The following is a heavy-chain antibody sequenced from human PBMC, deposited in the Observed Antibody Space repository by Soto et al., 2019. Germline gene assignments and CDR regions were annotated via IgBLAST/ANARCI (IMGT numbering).Heavy chain of an antibody. CDR1: GYTFTSYA. Sequence: QVQLVQSGAEVKKPGASVKVSCKASGYTFTSYAMHWVRQAPGQRLEWMGWINAGNGNTKYSQKFQGRVTITRDTSASTADMELSSLRSEDTAVYYCARGLNGYLYYFASWAQGTLVTVSS. V-gene: IGHV1-3*01. J-gene: IGHJ4*02. D-gene: IGHD5-18*01. CDR2: INAGNGNT. CDR3: ARGLNGYLYYFAS.